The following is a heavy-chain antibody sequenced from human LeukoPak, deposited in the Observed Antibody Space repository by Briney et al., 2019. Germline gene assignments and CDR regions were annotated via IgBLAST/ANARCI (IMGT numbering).Heavy chain of an antibody. CDR1: GVSISGYA. Sequence: GTSLRLSCVGSGVSISGYAMHWVRQAPGKGLEWVAFISHDTFNRLYADSVRGRFTISRDNSKNTLYLQMNSLRAEDTAVYYCAKNGDRGAYCSGGSCYPYYYYYMDVWGKGTTVTISS. J-gene: IGHJ6*03. V-gene: IGHV3-30*04. D-gene: IGHD2-15*01. CDR2: ISHDTFNR. CDR3: AKNGDRGAYCSGGSCYPYYYYYMDV.